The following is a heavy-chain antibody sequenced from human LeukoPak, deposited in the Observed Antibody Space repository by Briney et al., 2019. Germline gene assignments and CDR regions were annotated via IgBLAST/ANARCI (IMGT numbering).Heavy chain of an antibody. V-gene: IGHV3-9*01. J-gene: IGHJ4*02. D-gene: IGHD5-12*01. CDR1: GFTFDDYA. CDR2: ISWNSGSI. Sequence: SLRLSCAASGFTFDDYAMHWVRQAPGKGLEGVSAISWNSGSIGYADSVKGRFTISRDNAKNSLYNSLSAEDTALYYCAKSLIRSGYDWSNFDYWGQGTLVTVSS. CDR3: AKSLIRSGYDWSNFDY.